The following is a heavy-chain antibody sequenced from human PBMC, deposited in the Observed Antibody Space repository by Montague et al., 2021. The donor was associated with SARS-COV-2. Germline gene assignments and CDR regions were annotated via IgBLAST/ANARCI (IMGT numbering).Heavy chain of an antibody. CDR3: ARGGTYYDFWCGYQNYDYGMDV. CDR2: ISRSGSTI. J-gene: IGHJ6*02. Sequence: SLRLSCVASGFSFSSYEMNWVRQAPGKGLEWVAYISRSGSTIYYADSXKGRFTISRDNAKNSLYLQMNSLRAEDTAVYYCARGGTYYDFWCGYQNYDYGMDVWGQGTTVTVSS. V-gene: IGHV3-48*03. CDR1: GFSFSSYE. D-gene: IGHD3-3*01.